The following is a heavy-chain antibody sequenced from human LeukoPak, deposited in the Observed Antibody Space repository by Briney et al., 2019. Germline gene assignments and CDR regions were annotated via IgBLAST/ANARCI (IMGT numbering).Heavy chain of an antibody. Sequence: GESLKISCKGSGYSFTSYWIGWVRQMPGKGLEWMGIIYPGDSDTRYSPSFQGQVTISADKSISTAYLQWSSLKASDTAMYYCARFLLPLTDYDSSGYYFDYWGQGTLVTVSS. CDR1: GYSFTSYW. CDR3: ARFLLPLTDYDSSGYYFDY. D-gene: IGHD3-22*01. CDR2: IYPGDSDT. J-gene: IGHJ4*02. V-gene: IGHV5-51*01.